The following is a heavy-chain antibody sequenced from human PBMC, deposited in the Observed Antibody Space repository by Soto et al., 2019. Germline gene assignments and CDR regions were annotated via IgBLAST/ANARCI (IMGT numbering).Heavy chain of an antibody. CDR2: ISSSSSYI. CDR1: GFTFSSYS. V-gene: IGHV3-21*01. CDR3: ASSGYDDAFDI. D-gene: IGHD5-12*01. J-gene: IGHJ3*02. Sequence: GGSLRLSCAASGFTFSSYSMNWVRQAPGKGLEWVPSISSSSSYIYYADSVKGRFTISRDNAKNSLYLQMNSLRAEDTAVYYCASSGYDDAFDIWGQGTMVTVSS.